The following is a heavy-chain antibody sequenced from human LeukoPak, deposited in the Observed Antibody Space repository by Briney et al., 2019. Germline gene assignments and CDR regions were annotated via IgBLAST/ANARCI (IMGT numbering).Heavy chain of an antibody. CDR1: GFTFSSYW. J-gene: IGHJ6*02. CDR2: INHNGNVN. Sequence: GGSLRLSCAASGFTFSSYWMNWARQAPGKGLEWVASINHNGNVNYYGDSVKGRFTISRDNAKNSLYLQMSNLRAEDTAVFFCGRGGGLDVWGQGATVTVSS. V-gene: IGHV3-7*03. CDR3: GRGGGLDV. D-gene: IGHD3-16*01.